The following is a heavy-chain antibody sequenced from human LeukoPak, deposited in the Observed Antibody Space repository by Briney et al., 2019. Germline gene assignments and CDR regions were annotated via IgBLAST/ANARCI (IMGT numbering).Heavy chain of an antibody. Sequence: GGSLRLSCVASGFTFTDHFMSWVRQAPGKGLEWVANITPDGSVKFYLDSVKGRFTISSDNAKNSVYLQMNSLRAEDTALYYCARAVDVADYWGQGTLVTVSS. J-gene: IGHJ4*02. CDR2: ITPDGSVK. D-gene: IGHD3-10*02. V-gene: IGHV3-7*01. CDR3: ARAVDVADY. CDR1: GFTFTDHF.